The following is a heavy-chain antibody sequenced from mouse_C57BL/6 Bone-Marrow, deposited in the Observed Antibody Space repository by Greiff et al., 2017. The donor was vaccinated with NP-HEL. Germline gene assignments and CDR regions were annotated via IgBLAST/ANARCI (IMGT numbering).Heavy chain of an antibody. CDR3: ASSITTPMDY. CDR2: IWTGGGT. V-gene: IGHV2-9-1*01. J-gene: IGHJ4*01. Sequence: VKLVESGPGLVAPSQSLSITCTVSGFSLTSYAISRVRQPPGKGLEWLGVIWTGGGTNYNSALKSRLSISKDNSKSQVFLKMNSLQTDDTARYYCASSITTPMDYWGQGTSVTVSS. D-gene: IGHD1-1*01. CDR1: GFSLTSYA.